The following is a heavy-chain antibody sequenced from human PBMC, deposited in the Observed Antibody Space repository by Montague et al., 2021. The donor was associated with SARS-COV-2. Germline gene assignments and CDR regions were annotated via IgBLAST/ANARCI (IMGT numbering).Heavy chain of an antibody. D-gene: IGHD6-19*01. J-gene: IGHJ4*02. CDR2: IYYRGST. CDR1: GGSISSSSYY. V-gene: IGHV4-39*01. CDR3: ATQEDPSGWIPGPFDF. Sequence: SETLSLTCTVSGGSISSSSYYWAWIRQPPGKGLEWIGSIYYRGSTYYNPSLKSRVFISVDTSKNQLFLTLTSVTAADTAVYYCATQEDPSGWIPGPFDFWGQGTLLSVSS.